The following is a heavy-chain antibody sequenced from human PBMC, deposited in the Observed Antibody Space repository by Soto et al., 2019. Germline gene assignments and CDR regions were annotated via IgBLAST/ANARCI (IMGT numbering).Heavy chain of an antibody. V-gene: IGHV3-21*01. CDR1: GFTFRSFT. D-gene: IGHD6-13*01. CDR2: ISSNSAYI. CDR3: TRDASRDSSARGWFDP. J-gene: IGHJ5*02. Sequence: GGSLRLSCAASGFTFRSFTMNWVRQAPGKGLEWASTISSNSAYIYYTDALRGRFTISRDNAKNSLHLQMNSLRAEDAAVYYCTRDASRDSSARGWFDPWGPGTLVTVSS.